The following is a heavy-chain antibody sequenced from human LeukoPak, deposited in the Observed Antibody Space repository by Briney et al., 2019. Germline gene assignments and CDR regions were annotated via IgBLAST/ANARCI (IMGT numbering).Heavy chain of an antibody. CDR3: ARGPNFWSGYEFDY. V-gene: IGHV4-59*08. CDR1: GGSISSYY. CDR2: IYYSGSA. Sequence: PSETLCLTCTVSGGSISSYYWSWIRQPPGKGLEWIGYIYYSGSANYNPSLKSRVTISVDTSKNQFSLKLSSVTAADTAVYYCARGPNFWSGYEFDYWGQGTLVTVSS. D-gene: IGHD3-3*01. J-gene: IGHJ4*02.